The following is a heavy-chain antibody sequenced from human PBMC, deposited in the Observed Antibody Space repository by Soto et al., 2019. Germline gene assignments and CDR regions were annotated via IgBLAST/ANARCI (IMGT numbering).Heavy chain of an antibody. CDR3: ARAYCSGGSCHDDAFDI. CDR2: INPSRGST. Sequence: ASVKVSCKASGYTFTSYYMHWVRQAPGQGLEWMGIINPSRGSTSYAQKFQGRVTITADKSTSTAYMELSSLRSEDTAVYYCARAYCSGGSCHDDAFDIWGQGTIVTVSS. CDR1: GYTFTSYY. V-gene: IGHV1-46*01. D-gene: IGHD2-15*01. J-gene: IGHJ3*02.